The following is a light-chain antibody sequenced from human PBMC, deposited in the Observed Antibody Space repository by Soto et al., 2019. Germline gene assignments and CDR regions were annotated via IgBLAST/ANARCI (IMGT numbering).Light chain of an antibody. CDR3: QHYNSYSEA. Sequence: DIVMPQSPDTLAVFLGEMPPGNXNTSKSVLYSSNNKNYLAWYQQKPGQPPKLLIYWASTRESGVPDRFSGSGSGTEFTLTISSLQPDDFATYYCQHYNSYSEAFGQGTKVDIK. V-gene: IGKV4-1*01. J-gene: IGKJ1*01. CDR1: KSVLYSSNNKNY. CDR2: WAS.